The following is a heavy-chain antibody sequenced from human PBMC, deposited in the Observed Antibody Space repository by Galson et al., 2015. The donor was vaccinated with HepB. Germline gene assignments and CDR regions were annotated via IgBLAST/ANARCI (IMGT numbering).Heavy chain of an antibody. CDR3: AKGNVWGSYRSRPKYGMDV. CDR2: ISGSGGST. J-gene: IGHJ6*02. D-gene: IGHD3-16*02. CDR1: GFTFSSYA. Sequence: SLRLSCAASGFTFSSYAMSWVRQAPGKGLEWVSAISGSGGSTYYADSVKGRFTISRDNSKNTPYLQMNSLRAEDTAVYYCAKGNVWGSYRSRPKYGMDVWGQGTTVTVSS. V-gene: IGHV3-23*01.